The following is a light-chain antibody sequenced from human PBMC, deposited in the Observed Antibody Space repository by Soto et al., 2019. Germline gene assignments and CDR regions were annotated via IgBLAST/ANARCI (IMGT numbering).Light chain of an antibody. V-gene: IGKV2-30*01. CDR2: KIS. CDR3: MQGTHWPFT. Sequence: EVVMTQSPLSLPVTLGQPASISCKSTQGLVYSDGNIYLNWFHQRPGQSPRRLIHKISDRDSGVPDRVSGSGSGTDVTLEISRVEAEDVGIYYCMQGTHWPFTFGQGTKLEIK. CDR1: QGLVYSDGNIY. J-gene: IGKJ2*01.